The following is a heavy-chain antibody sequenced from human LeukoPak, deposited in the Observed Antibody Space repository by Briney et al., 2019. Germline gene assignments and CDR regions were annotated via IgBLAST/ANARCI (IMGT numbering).Heavy chain of an antibody. CDR3: AREGIAAAEGSDAFDI. CDR2: IYYRGST. Sequence: ETLSLPCTVWGGSISSYHWSGLPEPPGEGGEGFGYIYYRGSTNYHPSLKGRVTISVDTSKNQLSLKLSSVTAADTAVYYCAREGIAAAEGSDAFDIWGQGTMVTVSS. CDR1: GGSISSYH. J-gene: IGHJ3*02. D-gene: IGHD6-13*01. V-gene: IGHV4-59*12.